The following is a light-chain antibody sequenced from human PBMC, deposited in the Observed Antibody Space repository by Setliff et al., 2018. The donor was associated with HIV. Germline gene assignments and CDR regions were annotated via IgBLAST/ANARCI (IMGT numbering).Light chain of an antibody. J-gene: IGLJ1*01. CDR2: NVY. Sequence: QSALTQVASVSGSLGQLITISCNGSSSDIGGHNLVSWFRVDPGKAPKLIIYNVYLLASGVSPRFSASKSGNTASLTIFGLQSEDEGDYYCCSYSRSTVPYVFGSGTKVTVL. V-gene: IGLV2-23*02. CDR1: SSDIGGHNL. CDR3: CSYSRSTVPYV.